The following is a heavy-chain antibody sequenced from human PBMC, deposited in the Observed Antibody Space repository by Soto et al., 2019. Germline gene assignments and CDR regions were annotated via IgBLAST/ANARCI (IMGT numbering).Heavy chain of an antibody. CDR1: GFDFSTYS. D-gene: IGHD3-3*01. V-gene: IGHV3-48*02. CDR3: ARLYYDYV. J-gene: IGHJ6*02. Sequence: GGSLRLSCKASGFDFSTYSMNWVRQAPGKGLEWIAYVSMDSDTIHYADSVKGRFTISRDDPENSLYLQMNSLRDEDTATYYCARLYYDYVWGQGTTVTVS. CDR2: VSMDSDTI.